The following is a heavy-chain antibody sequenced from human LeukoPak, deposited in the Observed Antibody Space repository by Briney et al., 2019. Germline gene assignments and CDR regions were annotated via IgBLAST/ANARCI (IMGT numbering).Heavy chain of an antibody. CDR3: AVLATYYDIYSAFDY. D-gene: IGHD3-9*01. Sequence: PSGTLSLTCAVSGGSISSSNWWSWVRQPPGKGLEWIGEIYHSGSTNYNPSLKSRVTISVDKSKNQFSLKLSSVTAADTAVYYCAVLATYYDIYSAFDYWGQGTLVTVSS. CDR1: GGSISSSNW. J-gene: IGHJ4*02. V-gene: IGHV4-4*02. CDR2: IYHSGST.